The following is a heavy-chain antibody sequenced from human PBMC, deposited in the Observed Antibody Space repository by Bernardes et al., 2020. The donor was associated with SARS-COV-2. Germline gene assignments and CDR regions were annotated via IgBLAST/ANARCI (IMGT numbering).Heavy chain of an antibody. CDR2: INSSAGII. Sequence: GGSLRLSCIASGFSFSDYYMTWVRQAPGKGLEWISYINSSAGIIYYADPVKGRFTISRDNAKNSLYLQMNSLRAEDTALYYCARANGQKRSLDHWGQGTLVTVSS. V-gene: IGHV3-11*01. D-gene: IGHD2-8*01. CDR3: ARANGQKRSLDH. J-gene: IGHJ4*02. CDR1: GFSFSDYY.